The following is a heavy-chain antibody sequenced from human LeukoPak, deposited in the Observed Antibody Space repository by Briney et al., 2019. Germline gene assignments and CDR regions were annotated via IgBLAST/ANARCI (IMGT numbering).Heavy chain of an antibody. Sequence: SETLSLTCTVSGGSISSSSYYWGWIRQPPGKGLEWIGSIYYSGSTYYNPSLKSRVTISVDTSKNQFSLKLSSVTAADTAVYYCARASGVPPNHAFDIWGQGTMVTVSS. CDR3: ARASGVPPNHAFDI. J-gene: IGHJ3*02. CDR2: IYYSGST. V-gene: IGHV4-39*01. CDR1: GGSISSSSYY.